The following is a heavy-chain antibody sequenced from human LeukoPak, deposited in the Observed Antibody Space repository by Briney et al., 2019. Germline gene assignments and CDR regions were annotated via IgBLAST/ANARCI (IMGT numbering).Heavy chain of an antibody. Sequence: PGGSLRLSCVASGFRFSSYAMTWVRQAPGKGLEWVALITHTGGDSYYADSVKGRFAISRDNSKNTLYLEMNDLRAEDTALYFCGKDKTTYNWWEVIESWGQGALVTVSS. D-gene: IGHD1-1*01. CDR3: GKDKTTYNWWEVIES. CDR1: GFRFSSYA. J-gene: IGHJ4*02. CDR2: ITHTGGDS. V-gene: IGHV3-23*01.